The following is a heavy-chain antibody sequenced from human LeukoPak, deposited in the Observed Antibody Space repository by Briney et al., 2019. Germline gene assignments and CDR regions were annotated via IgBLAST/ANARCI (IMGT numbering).Heavy chain of an antibody. CDR3: ARVASSVRDDAFDI. V-gene: IGHV4-34*01. CDR1: GGSFSGYY. J-gene: IGHJ3*02. Sequence: PSETLSLTCAVYGGSFSGYYWSWIRQPPGKGLEWLGEINHSGSTNYNPSLKSRVTISVDTSKNQFSLKLSSVTAADTAVYYCARVASSVRDDAFDIWGQGTMVTVSS. CDR2: INHSGST. D-gene: IGHD6-19*01.